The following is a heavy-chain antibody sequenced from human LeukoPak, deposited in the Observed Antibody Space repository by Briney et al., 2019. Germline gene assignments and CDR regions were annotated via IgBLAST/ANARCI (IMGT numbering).Heavy chain of an antibody. J-gene: IGHJ3*02. V-gene: IGHV3-7*01. CDR3: AREDYYGSGHAFDI. Sequence: PGGSLRLSCAASGFTFSSYAMSWVRQAPGKGLEWVANIKQDGSEKYYVDSVKGRFTISRDNAKNSLYLQMNSLRAEDTAVYYCAREDYYGSGHAFDIWGQGTMVTVSS. CDR2: IKQDGSEK. CDR1: GFTFSSYA. D-gene: IGHD3-10*01.